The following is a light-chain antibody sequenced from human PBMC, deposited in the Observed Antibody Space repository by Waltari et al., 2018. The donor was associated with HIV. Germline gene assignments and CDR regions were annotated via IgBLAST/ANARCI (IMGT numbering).Light chain of an antibody. CDR3: QQYEASPPMYT. Sequence: EPVLTQSPGTLSLSSGESATLSCRAGQTINRNYLAWYQHKPGLPPRLLIYDASTRAAGIPDRFSGGGSGTDFTLTISRLEPEDFAIYFCQQYEASPPMYTFGQGTRLEV. CDR1: QTINRNY. J-gene: IGKJ2*01. CDR2: DAS. V-gene: IGKV3-20*01.